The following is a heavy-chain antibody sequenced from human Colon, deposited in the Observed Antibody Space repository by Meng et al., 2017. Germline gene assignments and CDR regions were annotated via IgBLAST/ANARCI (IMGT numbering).Heavy chain of an antibody. V-gene: IGHV4-61*01. CDR1: GGSVSSGSYY. J-gene: IGHJ4*02. Sequence: QVQPRESGPGLVRPSETLSLTCTVSGGSVSSGSYYWSWIRQPPGKGLEWIGYIYYTGSTNYNPSLKSRVTISVDTSKNQLSLKLSSVTAADTAVYYCARGPLDYWGQGTLVTVSS. CDR2: IYYTGST. CDR3: ARGPLDY.